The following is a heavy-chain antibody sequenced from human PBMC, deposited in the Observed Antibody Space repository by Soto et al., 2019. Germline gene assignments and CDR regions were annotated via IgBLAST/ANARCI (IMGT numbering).Heavy chain of an antibody. CDR2: IYPGDSDT. Sequence: HGESLKISCKGSGYSFTSYWISWVRQMPGKGLEWMGIIYPGDSDTRYSPSFQGQVTISADKSISTAYLQWSSLKASDTAMYYCARTSAAGKYYYGMDVWGQGTTVTVSS. D-gene: IGHD6-13*01. CDR1: GYSFTSYW. CDR3: ARTSAAGKYYYGMDV. J-gene: IGHJ6*02. V-gene: IGHV5-51*01.